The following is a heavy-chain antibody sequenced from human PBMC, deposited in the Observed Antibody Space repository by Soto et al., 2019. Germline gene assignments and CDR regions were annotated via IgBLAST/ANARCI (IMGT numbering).Heavy chain of an antibody. CDR1: GGSISSSNW. Sequence: QVQLQESGPGLVKPSGTLSLTCAVSGGSISSSNWWRWVRQPPGKGLGWSGEIYHSGSTNYNPSHKGRDTLSVDKSKTQFSLKLSSVPVAGTAVYYCARGLPVIAVGGILYYYYGMDVWGQGTTVTVSS. V-gene: IGHV4-4*02. D-gene: IGHD6-19*01. CDR2: IYHSGST. J-gene: IGHJ6*02. CDR3: ARGLPVIAVGGILYYYYGMDV.